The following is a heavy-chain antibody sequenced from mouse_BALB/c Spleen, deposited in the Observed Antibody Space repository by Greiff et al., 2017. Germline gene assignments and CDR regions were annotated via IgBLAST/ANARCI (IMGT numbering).Heavy chain of an antibody. CDR2: ISYSGST. Sequence: EVQRVESGPGLVKPSQSLSLTCTVTGYSITSDYAWNWIRQFPGNKLEWMGYISYSGSTSYNPSLKSRISITRDTSKNQFFLQLNSVTTEDTATYYCAKIHYYGYGYFDVWGAGTTVTVSS. CDR1: GYSITSDYA. CDR3: AKIHYYGYGYFDV. D-gene: IGHD1-2*01. J-gene: IGHJ1*01. V-gene: IGHV3-2*02.